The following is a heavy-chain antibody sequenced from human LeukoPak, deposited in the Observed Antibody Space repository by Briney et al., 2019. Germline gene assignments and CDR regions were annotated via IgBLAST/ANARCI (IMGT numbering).Heavy chain of an antibody. J-gene: IGHJ4*02. CDR2: IFSAGTT. Sequence: PGGSLRLPCAASGFSVSSYYMTWVRQAPGKGLEWVSAIFSAGTTYDADSVKGRFTISRDDSKNTVSLQMSSLRAEDTAVYYCAKGAGYSYGWIDHWGQGALVTVSS. V-gene: IGHV3-53*01. D-gene: IGHD5-18*01. CDR1: GFSVSSYY. CDR3: AKGAGYSYGWIDH.